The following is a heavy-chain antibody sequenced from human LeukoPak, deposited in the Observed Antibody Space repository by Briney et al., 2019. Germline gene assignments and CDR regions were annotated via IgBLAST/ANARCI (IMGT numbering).Heavy chain of an antibody. Sequence: PGGSLRLSCAASGFTVSSNYMSWVRQAPGKGLEWVSVLYSGGSAFYADSVKGRFTISRDNSKNTLYLQMNSLRAEDTAVYYCAKDFRAKYGSGAYGWFDPWGQGTLVTVSS. CDR1: GFTVSSNY. CDR3: AKDFRAKYGSGAYGWFDP. J-gene: IGHJ5*02. CDR2: LYSGGSA. D-gene: IGHD3-10*01. V-gene: IGHV3-66*01.